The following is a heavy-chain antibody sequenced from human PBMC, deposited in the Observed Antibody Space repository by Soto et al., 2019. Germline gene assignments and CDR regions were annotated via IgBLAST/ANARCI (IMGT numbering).Heavy chain of an antibody. J-gene: IGHJ6*02. CDR1: GYTFTSYY. Sequence: GASVKVSCKASGYTFTSYYMHWVRQAPGQGLEWMGIINPSGGSTSYAQKFQGRVTMTRDTSTSTVYMELSSLRSEDTAVYYCARNVKYCSSTSCQIPSHYYYYYGMDVWGQGTTVTVSS. CDR3: ARNVKYCSSTSCQIPSHYYYYYGMDV. V-gene: IGHV1-46*01. D-gene: IGHD2-2*01. CDR2: INPSGGST.